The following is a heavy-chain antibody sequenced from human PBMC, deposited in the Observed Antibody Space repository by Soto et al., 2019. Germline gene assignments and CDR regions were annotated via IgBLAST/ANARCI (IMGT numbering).Heavy chain of an antibody. Sequence: PWGSLRISCASSVFTFSNAWMTWVRQAPGKGLDLIGRIKSKTDGGTTDYAAPVKGRFTISRDDSKNTLYLQMNSLKTEDTAVYYCTTDFWSGYYSYYYGIDVWGPGTTVTVSS. CDR2: IKSKTDGGTT. CDR1: VFTFSNAW. J-gene: IGHJ6*01. D-gene: IGHD3-3*01. CDR3: TTDFWSGYYSYYYGIDV. V-gene: IGHV3-15*01.